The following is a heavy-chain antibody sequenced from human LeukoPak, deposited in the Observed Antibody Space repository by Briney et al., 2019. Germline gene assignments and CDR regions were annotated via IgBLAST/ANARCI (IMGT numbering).Heavy chain of an antibody. CDR1: GGTFSSYA. J-gene: IGHJ6*03. V-gene: IGHV1-69*05. CDR2: IIPIFGTA. CDR3: ARGGMTTAYPYYYYYMDV. D-gene: IGHD4-11*01. Sequence: SVKVSCKAPGGTFSSYAISWVRQAPGRGLEWMGGIIPIFGTANYAQKFQGRVTITTDESTSTAYMELSSLRSEDTAVYYCARGGMTTAYPYYYYYMDVWGKGTTVTVSS.